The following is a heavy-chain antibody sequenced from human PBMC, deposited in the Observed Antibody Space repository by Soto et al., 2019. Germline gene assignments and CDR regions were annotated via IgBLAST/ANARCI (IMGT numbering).Heavy chain of an antibody. D-gene: IGHD1-26*01. CDR1: GFTFSSYA. Sequence: EVQLLESGGGLVQPGGSLRPSCAASGFTFSSYAMRWVRQAPVKGLEWVSAISGSGGSTYYADSVKGRFTISRDNSKNTLYLKMKTLEPKETAVYYWADGGSGSDYDYWGQGTLVTVSS. V-gene: IGHV3-23*01. CDR2: ISGSGGST. J-gene: IGHJ4*02. CDR3: ADGGSGSDYDY.